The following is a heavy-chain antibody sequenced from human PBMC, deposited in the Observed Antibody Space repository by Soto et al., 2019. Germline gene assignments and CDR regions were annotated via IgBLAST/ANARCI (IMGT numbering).Heavy chain of an antibody. CDR2: IYYSGST. J-gene: IGHJ4*02. V-gene: IGHV4-59*08. CDR1: GGSISSYY. Sequence: SETLSLTCTVSGGSISSYYWSWIRQPPGKGLEWIGYIYYSGSTNYNPSLKSRVTISVDTSKNQFSLKLSSVTAADTAVYYCARHASLLWFGELFFDYWGQGTLVTVSS. CDR3: ARHASLLWFGELFFDY. D-gene: IGHD3-10*01.